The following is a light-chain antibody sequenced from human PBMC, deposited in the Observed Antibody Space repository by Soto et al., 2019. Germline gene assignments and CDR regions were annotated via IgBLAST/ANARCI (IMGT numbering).Light chain of an antibody. J-gene: IGKJ1*01. CDR3: QQYGSPPWT. V-gene: IGKV3-20*01. CDR1: QSVSATY. Sequence: EIVLTQSPGTLSLSPGERATLSCRASQSVSATYLAWYQQKPGQAPRLLIYGASTRAKGIPDRFSGSGSGTDFTLTISRLEPEDFAVYYCQQYGSPPWTFGQGTKVEIK. CDR2: GAS.